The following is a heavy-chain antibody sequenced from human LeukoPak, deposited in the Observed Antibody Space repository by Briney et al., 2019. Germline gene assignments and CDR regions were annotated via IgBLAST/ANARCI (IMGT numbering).Heavy chain of an antibody. V-gene: IGHV1-2*04. CDR3: ARDFGPNSDAFDI. CDR2: INPNSGGT. D-gene: IGHD4-23*01. CDR1: GYTFTGYY. J-gene: IGHJ3*02. Sequence: ASVKVSCKASGYTFTGYYMHWVRQAPGQGLEWMGWINPNSGGTNYAQKFQGWVTMTRDTSISTAYMELSRLRSDGTAVYYCARDFGPNSDAFDIWGQGTMVTVSS.